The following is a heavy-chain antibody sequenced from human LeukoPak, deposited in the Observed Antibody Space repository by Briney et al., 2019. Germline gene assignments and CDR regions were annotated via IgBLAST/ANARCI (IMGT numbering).Heavy chain of an antibody. J-gene: IGHJ4*02. D-gene: IGHD3-10*01. V-gene: IGHV1-69*01. CDR3: ARDPDRGVIPG. Sequence: SVKVSCKASGGTFSSYAISWVQQAPGQGLEWMGGIIPIFGTANYAQKFQGRVTTTADASTSTAYMELSSLRSEDTAVYYCARDPDRGVIPGWGQGTLVTVSS. CDR2: IIPIFGTA. CDR1: GGTFSSYA.